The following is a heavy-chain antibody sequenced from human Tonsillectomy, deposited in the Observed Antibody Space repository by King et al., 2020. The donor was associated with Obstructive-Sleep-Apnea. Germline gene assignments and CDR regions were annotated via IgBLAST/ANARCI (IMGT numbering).Heavy chain of an antibody. CDR2: ISWNSGYI. V-gene: IGHV3-9*01. D-gene: IGHD1-1*01. CDR3: AKVMPGTGRGFDS. Sequence: QLVQSGGGLVQPGRSLRLSCAASGFAFDDYAMHWVRQPPGKGLEWVSGISWNSGYIAYADSVKGRFTISRDNAKNSLFLQMNSLRSEDTALYYCAKVMPGTGRGFDSWGQGTLVTVSS. CDR1: GFAFDDYA. J-gene: IGHJ4*02.